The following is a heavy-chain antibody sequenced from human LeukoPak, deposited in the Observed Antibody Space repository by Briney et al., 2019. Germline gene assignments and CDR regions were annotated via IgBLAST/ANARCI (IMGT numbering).Heavy chain of an antibody. D-gene: IGHD3-10*01. Sequence: SETLSLTCTVSGGSISSSSYYWGWIRQPPGKGLEWIGYIYYSGSTYYNPSLKSRVTISVDTSKNQFSLKLSSVTAADTAVYYCARAAVRMVRGVGDIWGQGTMVTVSS. CDR1: GGSISSSSYY. CDR2: IYYSGST. J-gene: IGHJ3*02. V-gene: IGHV4-30-4*08. CDR3: ARAAVRMVRGVGDI.